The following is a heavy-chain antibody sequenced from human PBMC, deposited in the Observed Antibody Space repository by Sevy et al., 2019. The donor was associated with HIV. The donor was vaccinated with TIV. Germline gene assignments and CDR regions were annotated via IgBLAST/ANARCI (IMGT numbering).Heavy chain of an antibody. Sequence: QLGGSLRLSCVASGFTYSMNWVRQAPGKGLEWVSYISDSSATIHYADSVKGRFTISRDNAKNSLYLQMNTLGAEDTAVYYCASQRGGYERLYYFDSWGQGTLVTVSS. CDR1: GFTYS. J-gene: IGHJ4*02. CDR2: ISDSSATI. CDR3: ASQRGGYERLYYFDS. D-gene: IGHD5-12*01. V-gene: IGHV3-48*01.